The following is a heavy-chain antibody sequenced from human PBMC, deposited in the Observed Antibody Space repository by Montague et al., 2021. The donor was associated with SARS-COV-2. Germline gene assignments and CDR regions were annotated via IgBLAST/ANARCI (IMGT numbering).Heavy chain of an antibody. D-gene: IGHD3-10*01. CDR2: IYHSGST. CDR3: ARDCYDYGSGSYQRWFDP. J-gene: IGHJ5*02. V-gene: IGHV4-38-2*02. CDR1: GYSISSGYY. Sequence: SDILSLTRTVSGYSISSGYYWGWIRQPPGKGLEWIGSIYHSGSTXYNPSLKSRVTISVDTSKNQFSLKLSSVTAADTAVYYCARDCYDYGSGSYQRWFDPWGQGTLVTVSS.